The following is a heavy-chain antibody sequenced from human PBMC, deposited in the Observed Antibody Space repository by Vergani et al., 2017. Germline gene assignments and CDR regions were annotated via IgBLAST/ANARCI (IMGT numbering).Heavy chain of an antibody. CDR2: IDWDDDK. Sequence: QVTLKESGPALVKPTQTLTLTCTFSGFSLSTSGMRVSWIRQPPVKALEWLARIDWDDDKFYSTSLKTRLTISKDTSKNQVVLTMTNMDPVDTATYYCARSSNWGSTGFDYWGQGTLVTVSS. CDR1: GFSLSTSGMR. V-gene: IGHV2-70*04. J-gene: IGHJ4*02. D-gene: IGHD7-27*01. CDR3: ARSSNWGSTGFDY.